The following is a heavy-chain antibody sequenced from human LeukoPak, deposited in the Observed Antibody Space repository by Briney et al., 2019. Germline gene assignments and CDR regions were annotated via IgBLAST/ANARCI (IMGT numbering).Heavy chain of an antibody. J-gene: IGHJ4*02. D-gene: IGHD5-24*01. Sequence: GGSLRLSCAASGFTFSSYSMNWVRQAPGKGLEWVSSISSSSSYIYYADSVKGRFTISRDNAKNSLYLQMNSLRAEDTAVYYCARASRDGYNFADYWGQGTLVTVSS. CDR1: GFTFSSYS. CDR3: ARASRDGYNFADY. V-gene: IGHV3-21*01. CDR2: ISSSSSYI.